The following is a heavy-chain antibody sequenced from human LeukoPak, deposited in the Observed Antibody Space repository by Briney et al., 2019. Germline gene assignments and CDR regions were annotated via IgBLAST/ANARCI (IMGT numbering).Heavy chain of an antibody. D-gene: IGHD6-19*01. Sequence: PGRSLRLSCAASGFTFSSYAMHWVRQAPGKGLEWVAVISYDGSNKYYADSVKGRFTISRDNSKNTLYLQMNSLRAEDTAVYYCASAPGYSSGWYLDYWGQGTLVTVSS. CDR1: GFTFSSYA. CDR3: ASAPGYSSGWYLDY. J-gene: IGHJ4*02. CDR2: ISYDGSNK. V-gene: IGHV3-30-3*01.